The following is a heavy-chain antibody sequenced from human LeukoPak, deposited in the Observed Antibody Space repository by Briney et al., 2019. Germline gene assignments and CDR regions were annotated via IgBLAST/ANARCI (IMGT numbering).Heavy chain of an antibody. CDR2: INPNSGGT. J-gene: IGHJ4*02. Sequence: ASVKVSCKASGYTFTGYYMHWVRQAPGQGLEWMGWINPNSGGTNYAQKFQGRVTMTRDTSISTAYMELSRLRSDDTAVYYCARDYGDYATVDYWGQGTLVTVSS. D-gene: IGHD4-17*01. CDR1: GYTFTGYY. CDR3: ARDYGDYATVDY. V-gene: IGHV1-2*02.